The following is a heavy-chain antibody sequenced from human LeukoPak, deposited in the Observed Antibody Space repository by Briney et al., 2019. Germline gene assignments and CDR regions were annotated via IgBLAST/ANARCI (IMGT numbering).Heavy chain of an antibody. CDR2: INDFGNFI. V-gene: IGHV3-74*03. CDR1: AFNFRNNW. Sequence: PGGSLRLSCTGSAFNFRNNWMHWVCQVPGKGLEWVSCINDFGNFITYADSVKGRFTISRDNAKNTLFLQMNSLRVEDTAIYYCTGVDYYWGQGIPVTVSS. J-gene: IGHJ4*02. CDR3: TGVDYY.